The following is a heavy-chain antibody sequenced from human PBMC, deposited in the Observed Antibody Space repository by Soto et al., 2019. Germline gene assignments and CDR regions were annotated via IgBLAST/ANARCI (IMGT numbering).Heavy chain of an antibody. CDR3: AREGNLGRWIQPLDS. CDR2: IHYNGNT. Sequence: SETLSLTCTVSGGSIGSYSWSWIRQPPGKGLEWIGNIHYNGNTKYSPSLKSRVTMSVDTSKNHFSLKLISVTTADTAVYFCAREGNLGRWIQPLDSWGQGTLVTVSS. J-gene: IGHJ4*02. CDR1: GGSIGSYS. V-gene: IGHV4-59*01. D-gene: IGHD2-2*03.